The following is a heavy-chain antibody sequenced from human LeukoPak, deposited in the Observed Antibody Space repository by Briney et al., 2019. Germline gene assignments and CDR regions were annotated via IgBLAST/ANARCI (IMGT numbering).Heavy chain of an antibody. CDR1: GGTFSSYA. CDR2: IIPIFGTA. J-gene: IGHJ4*02. CDR3: ARGLSPHYDYVWGSYRPYFDY. Sequence: ASVKVSCKASGGTFSSYAISWVRQAPGQGLEWMGGIIPIFGTANYAQKFQGRVTITADESTSTAYMELGSLRSEDTAVYYCARGLSPHYDYVWGSYRPYFDYWGQGTLVTVSS. V-gene: IGHV1-69*13. D-gene: IGHD3-16*02.